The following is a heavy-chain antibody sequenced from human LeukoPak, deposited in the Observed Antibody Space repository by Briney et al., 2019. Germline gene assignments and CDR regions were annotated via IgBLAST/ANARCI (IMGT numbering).Heavy chain of an antibody. J-gene: IGHJ1*01. CDR1: GFTFSSYW. V-gene: IGHV3-74*01. Sequence: GSLRLSCAASGFTFSSYWVHWVRQAPGKGVVWVSRIKSDGSTNYADSVKGRFTISRDNAKNTLSLQMNSLRAEDTGVYYCARAPSEIGGYYPEYFRHWGQGTLVTVSS. CDR2: IKSDGST. CDR3: ARAPSEIGGYYPEYFRH. D-gene: IGHD3-22*01.